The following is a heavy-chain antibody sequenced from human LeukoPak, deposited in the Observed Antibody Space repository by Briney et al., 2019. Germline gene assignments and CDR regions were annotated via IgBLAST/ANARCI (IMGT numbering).Heavy chain of an antibody. CDR3: ARGRYCSSTSCPRPLDY. V-gene: IGHV3-74*01. Sequence: GGSLRLSCAASGFTFSSYWMHWVRQAPGKGLVWVSRINSDGSSTSYADSVKGRFTISKDNAKNTLYLQMNSLRAEDTAVYYCARGRYCSSTSCPRPLDYWGQGTLVTVSS. D-gene: IGHD2-2*01. J-gene: IGHJ4*02. CDR2: INSDGSST. CDR1: GFTFSSYW.